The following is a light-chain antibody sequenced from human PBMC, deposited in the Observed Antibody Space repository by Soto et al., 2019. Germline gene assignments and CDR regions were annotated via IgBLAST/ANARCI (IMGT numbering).Light chain of an antibody. Sequence: QSALTQPRSVSGSPGQSVTISCSGSTSNIENNYVSWYQQLPGTAPKLLIYDNNKRPSGIPDRFSGFKSGTSATLGITGLQTGDEAIYYCGTWDSSLSAGVVFGGGTKLTVL. J-gene: IGLJ2*01. CDR2: DNN. CDR3: GTWDSSLSAGVV. CDR1: TSNIENNY. V-gene: IGLV1-51*01.